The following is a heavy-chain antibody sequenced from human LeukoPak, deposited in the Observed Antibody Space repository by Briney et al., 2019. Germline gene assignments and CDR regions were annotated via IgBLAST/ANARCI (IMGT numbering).Heavy chain of an antibody. V-gene: IGHV5-10-1*01. J-gene: IGHJ5*02. D-gene: IGHD3-16*01. CDR1: GYIFTSFW. CDR2: IDPSDSYT. Sequence: GESLQISCRGSGYIFTSFWISWVRQMPGKGLEWMGRIDPSDSYTNYSPSFQGHVTISADKSISTAYLQWSSLKASDTAMYYCARREGEGFDPWGQGTLVTVSS. CDR3: ARREGEGFDP.